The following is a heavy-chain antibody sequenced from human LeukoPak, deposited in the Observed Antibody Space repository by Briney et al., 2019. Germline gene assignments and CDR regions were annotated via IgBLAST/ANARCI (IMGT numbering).Heavy chain of an antibody. CDR1: GYTFTSYY. J-gene: IGHJ4*02. D-gene: IGHD5-24*01. CDR3: ARSVEMATMEDY. CDR2: INPSAGST. V-gene: IGHV1-46*01. Sequence: SVKVSCKAYGYTFTSYYMHWVRQAPGQGLEWMGIINPSAGSTSYAQKFQGRVTMTRDPSTRPVYMELSSVMSEGPAVYFRARSVEMATMEDYWGQGTLVTVSS.